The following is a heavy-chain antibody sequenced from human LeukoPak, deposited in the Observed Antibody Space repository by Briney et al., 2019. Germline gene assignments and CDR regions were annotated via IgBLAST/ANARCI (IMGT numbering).Heavy chain of an antibody. Sequence: SETLSLTCTVSGGTISSDRYYWGWIRQPPGKGLEWIGSIYYTGSTYYNPSLKSRVTISVDTSKNQFSLKLNSVTAADTAVYYCARDGYSYALDYWGQGTLVTVSS. V-gene: IGHV4-39*07. CDR1: GGTISSDRYY. J-gene: IGHJ4*02. CDR2: IYYTGST. CDR3: ARDGYSYALDY. D-gene: IGHD5-18*01.